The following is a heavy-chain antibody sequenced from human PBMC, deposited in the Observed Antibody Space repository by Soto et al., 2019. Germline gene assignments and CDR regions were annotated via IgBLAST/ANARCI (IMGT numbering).Heavy chain of an antibody. V-gene: IGHV1-69*01. CDR3: ATGLQYHYSCYGMEV. D-gene: IGHD4-4*01. CDR1: GGTLSSYA. J-gene: IGHJ6*02. CDR2: SIPIFGTP. Sequence: QVQLVQSGAEVKKPGSSVKVSCKASGGTLSSYAISWVRQPPGQGLEWMGWSIPIFGTPNYAQKLQGRVTITADESTSTAHLELSRLRSEETAAYDGATGLQYHYSCYGMEVWGQGATVTVSS.